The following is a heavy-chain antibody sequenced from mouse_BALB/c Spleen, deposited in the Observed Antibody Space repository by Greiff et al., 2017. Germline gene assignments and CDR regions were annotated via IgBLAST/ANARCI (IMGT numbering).Heavy chain of an antibody. CDR2: ISSGGST. D-gene: IGHD1-1*01. J-gene: IGHJ3*01. CDR1: GFTFSSYA. Sequence: EVMLVESGGGLVKPGGSLKLSCAASGFTFSSYAMSWVRQTPEKRLEWVASISSGGSTYYPDSVKGRFTISRDNARNILYLQMSSLRSEDTAMYYCARAYYYGSSLAWFAYWGQGTLVTVSA. CDR3: ARAYYYGSSLAWFAY. V-gene: IGHV5-6-5*01.